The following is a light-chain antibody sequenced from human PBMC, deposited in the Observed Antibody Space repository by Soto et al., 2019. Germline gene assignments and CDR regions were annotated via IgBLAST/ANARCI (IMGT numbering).Light chain of an antibody. V-gene: IGKV1-5*03. J-gene: IGKJ1*01. CDR2: KAS. CDR3: LQYNDYPWT. CDR1: QNLNNW. Sequence: DIQMTQSPSTLSASVGDRVTITCRASQNLNNWLAWFQQKPGKAPTLLIYKASGLESGVPSRFSGSGSGTVFTVTFISLQPEDCSTYYCLQYNDYPWTFGQGTKVEIQ.